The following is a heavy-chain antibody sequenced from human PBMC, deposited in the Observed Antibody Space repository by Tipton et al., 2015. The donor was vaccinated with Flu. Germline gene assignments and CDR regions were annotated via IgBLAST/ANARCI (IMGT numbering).Heavy chain of an antibody. V-gene: IGHV4-31*03. Sequence: LRLSCTVSGGSISSGGYYWNWIRQHPGQGLEWVGYIYYSGSTSYNPSLKSRLTMSVDTSKNQFSLNLSSVTAADTAVYYCARASSGYYHFDSWGQGTLVTVPS. J-gene: IGHJ4*02. CDR2: IYYSGST. D-gene: IGHD3-22*01. CDR3: ARASSGYYHFDS. CDR1: GGSISSGGYY.